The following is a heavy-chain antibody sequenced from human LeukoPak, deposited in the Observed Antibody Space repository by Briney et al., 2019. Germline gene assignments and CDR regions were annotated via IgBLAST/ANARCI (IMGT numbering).Heavy chain of an antibody. J-gene: IGHJ4*02. D-gene: IGHD3-10*01. V-gene: IGHV3-66*01. CDR2: IYSGGST. CDR1: GLTVSSTY. CDR3: AKGTERYREVSSFDF. Sequence: GGSLRLSCAASGLTVSSTYMSWVRQTPGKGLEWVSVIYSGGSTYYADSVKGRFTISRDNSKDTLYLQMNSLRAEDTAAYYCAKGTERYREVSSFDFWGQGTLVTVSS.